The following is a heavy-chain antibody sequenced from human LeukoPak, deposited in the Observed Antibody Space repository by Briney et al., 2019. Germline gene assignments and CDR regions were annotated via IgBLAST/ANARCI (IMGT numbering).Heavy chain of an antibody. Sequence: SETLSLTCAVYGGSFSGYYWSWIRQPPGKGLEWIGSIYYSGSTYYNPSLKSRVTISVDTSKNQFSLKLSSVTAADTAVYYCARREGQEYYDILTGYDAFDIWGQGTMVTVSS. CDR2: IYYSGST. D-gene: IGHD3-9*01. CDR1: GGSFSGYY. CDR3: ARREGQEYYDILTGYDAFDI. J-gene: IGHJ3*02. V-gene: IGHV4-34*01.